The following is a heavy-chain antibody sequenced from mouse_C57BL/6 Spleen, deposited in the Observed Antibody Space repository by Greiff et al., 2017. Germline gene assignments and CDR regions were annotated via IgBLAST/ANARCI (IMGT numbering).Heavy chain of an antibody. Sequence: DVQLQESGPGLVKPSQSLSLTCSVTGYSITSGYYWNWIRQFPGNKLEWMGYISYDGSNNYNPSLKNRISITRDTSKNQFFLKLNSVTTEDTATYYCARDYGSSYQGYFDVWGTGTTVTVSS. V-gene: IGHV3-6*01. CDR2: ISYDGSN. CDR3: ARDYGSSYQGYFDV. D-gene: IGHD1-1*01. J-gene: IGHJ1*03. CDR1: GYSITSGYY.